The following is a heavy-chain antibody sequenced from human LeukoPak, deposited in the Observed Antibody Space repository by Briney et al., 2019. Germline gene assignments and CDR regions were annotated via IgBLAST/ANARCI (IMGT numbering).Heavy chain of an antibody. Sequence: ASVKVSCKASGYTFTSYAMHWVRQAPGQRLEWMGWINAGNGNTKYSQKFQGRVTITRDTSASTAYMELSSLRSEDTAVYYCARDVGVGVAGDYYFDYWGQGTLVTVSS. CDR1: GYTFTSYA. D-gene: IGHD1-26*01. J-gene: IGHJ4*02. CDR2: INAGNGNT. CDR3: ARDVGVGVAGDYYFDY. V-gene: IGHV1-3*01.